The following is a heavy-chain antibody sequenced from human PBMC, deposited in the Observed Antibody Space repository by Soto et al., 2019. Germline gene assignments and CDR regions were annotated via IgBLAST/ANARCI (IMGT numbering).Heavy chain of an antibody. V-gene: IGHV3-23*01. CDR1: GFTFSSNA. J-gene: IGHJ4*03. D-gene: IGHD3-10*01. CDR2: VSGDGYAS. Sequence: PGGSLRLSCAGSGFTFSSNATSWVRQAPGKGLEWVSSVSGDGYASDYADSVKGRFTVSRQNSKNTLYLQMNSLRAEDTAVYYCAKRHYFGSGSFALATWGQGTLVTVSS. CDR3: AKRHYFGSGSFALAT.